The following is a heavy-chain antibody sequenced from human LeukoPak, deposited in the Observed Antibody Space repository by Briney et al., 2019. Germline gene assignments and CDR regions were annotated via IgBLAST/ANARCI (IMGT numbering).Heavy chain of an antibody. J-gene: IGHJ6*03. CDR3: ARGAGFGGYSRYYMDV. CDR1: GYTFTANY. CDR2: INPNSGGT. V-gene: IGHV1-2*02. Sequence: ASVKVSCKASGYTFTANYIHWVRQAPGQGLEWMVWINPNSGGTNYGQKFQARVTMTGATSISTAYMELNSLRSDDTAVYYCARGAGFGGYSRYYMDVWGKGTTVTVSS. D-gene: IGHD3-16*01.